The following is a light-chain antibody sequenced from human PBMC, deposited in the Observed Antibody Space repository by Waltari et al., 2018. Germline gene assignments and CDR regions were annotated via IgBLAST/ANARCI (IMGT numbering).Light chain of an antibody. CDR3: QQYESLPVT. J-gene: IGKJ1*01. V-gene: IGKV3-20*01. Sequence: DIVLTQSPATLSLSPGDRATLSCRASQSISKYLAWYQQKPGQAPRLLIYHASSWAAGIPDRFSGSGSGTDFSLSISRLEPEDFAVYYCQQYESLPVTFGQGTKVEIK. CDR1: QSISKY. CDR2: HAS.